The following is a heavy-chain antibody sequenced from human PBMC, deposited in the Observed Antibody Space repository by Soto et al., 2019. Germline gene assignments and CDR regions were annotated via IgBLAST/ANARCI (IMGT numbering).Heavy chain of an antibody. J-gene: IGHJ4*02. CDR2: IYYSGST. Sequence: SETLSLTCTVSGGSISSGDYYWSWIRQPPGKGLEWIGYIYYSGSTYYNPSLKSRVTISVDTSKNQFSLKLSSVTAADTAVYYCARVPIVPAASGYFDYWGQGTLVTVSS. CDR3: ARVPIVPAASGYFDY. CDR1: GGSISSGDYY. V-gene: IGHV4-30-4*01. D-gene: IGHD2-2*01.